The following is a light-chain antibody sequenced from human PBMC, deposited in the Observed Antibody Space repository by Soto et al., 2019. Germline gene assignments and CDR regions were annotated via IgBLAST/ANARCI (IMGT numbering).Light chain of an antibody. CDR1: ENVDRY. J-gene: IGKJ1*01. Sequence: DIQVTQPPSSLSSSVGDRFTITCRASENVDRYVNWYQQIPGKAPSLLISAASTLQSGVPSRFRGSGSVTTFTLNIDSLQPEDFAMYYCQQTYSTPPTFGQGTKVDIK. CDR3: QQTYSTPPT. V-gene: IGKV1-39*01. CDR2: AAS.